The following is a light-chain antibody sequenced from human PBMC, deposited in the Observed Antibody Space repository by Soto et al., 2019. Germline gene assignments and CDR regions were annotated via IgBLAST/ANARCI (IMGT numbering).Light chain of an antibody. V-gene: IGKV1-5*01. CDR1: QSISSW. Sequence: DIQMTQSPSTLSASVGDRVTITCRASQSISSWLAWYQQKPGKAPKLLFYDASSLESGVPSRFSGSGSGTEFSITISLLQPDDFANYYCQQYNSYWTFGQGTKVAIK. CDR3: QQYNSYWT. J-gene: IGKJ1*01. CDR2: DAS.